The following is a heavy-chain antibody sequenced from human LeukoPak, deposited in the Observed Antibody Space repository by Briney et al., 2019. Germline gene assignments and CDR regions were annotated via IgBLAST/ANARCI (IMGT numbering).Heavy chain of an antibody. CDR1: GGSISSTTYY. CDR3: ARGPTTLSRGRFDY. Sequence: SETLSLTCTVSGGSISSTTYYWGWIRQPPGKGLEWIGSIYYNGNTYYNPSLKSRVTISADTSKDQFSLKLSSVTAADTAVYYCARGPTTLSRGRFDYWGQGTLVTVSS. J-gene: IGHJ4*02. D-gene: IGHD3-10*01. V-gene: IGHV4-39*01. CDR2: IYYNGNT.